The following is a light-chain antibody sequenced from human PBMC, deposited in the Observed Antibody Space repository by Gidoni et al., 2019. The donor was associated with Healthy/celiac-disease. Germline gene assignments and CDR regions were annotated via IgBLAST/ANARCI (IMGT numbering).Light chain of an antibody. Sequence: DIVLPHSPDSLAVSLGERATINCKSSQSVLYSSNNKNYLAWYQQKPGQPPKLLIYWASTRESGVPDRFSGSGSGTDFTLTISSLQAEDVAVYYCQQYYSTLYTFGQGTKLEIK. CDR3: QQYYSTLYT. V-gene: IGKV4-1*01. J-gene: IGKJ2*01. CDR1: QSVLYSSNNKNY. CDR2: WAS.